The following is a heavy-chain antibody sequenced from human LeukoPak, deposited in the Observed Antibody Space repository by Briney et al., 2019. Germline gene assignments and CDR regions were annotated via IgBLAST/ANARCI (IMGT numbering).Heavy chain of an antibody. CDR1: GFTLSSYS. J-gene: IGHJ3*02. CDR3: GRVGSGGTREDTLDI. D-gene: IGHD1-26*01. V-gene: IGHV3-21*01. Sequence: GGALRLSCAASGFTLSSYSMNWVRQTPGKGVEWVSSIGSSSSHIYYADSVKGRFTISRDNAKKSLYLQMNSLRAEDKAVYYCGRVGSGGTREDTLDIWGQGTMVTVSS. CDR2: IGSSSSHI.